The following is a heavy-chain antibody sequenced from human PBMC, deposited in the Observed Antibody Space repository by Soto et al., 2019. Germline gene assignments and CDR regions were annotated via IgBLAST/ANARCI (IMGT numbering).Heavy chain of an antibody. J-gene: IGHJ1*01. Sequence: GGSLILSCAASGSTFSSYAMSWVRQAPEKGLEWVSAVSGSGGSTYYADSVKGRFTISRDNSKNTLYQQMNSLRAEDTAVYYCAKLLTGSLESVQHWGQGTLVTVSS. CDR3: AKLLTGSLESVQH. CDR1: GSTFSSYA. D-gene: IGHD3-9*01. CDR2: VSGSGGST. V-gene: IGHV3-23*01.